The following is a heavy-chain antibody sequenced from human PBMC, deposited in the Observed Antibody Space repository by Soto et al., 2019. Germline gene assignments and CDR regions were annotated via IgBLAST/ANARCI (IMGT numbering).Heavy chain of an antibody. D-gene: IGHD5-12*01. CDR1: GYSFSDFG. V-gene: IGHV1-18*04. J-gene: IGHJ4*02. CDR3: ARSGYYEDTGTFEH. Sequence: QVHLVQSGGELKKPGASVKVSCKASGYSFSDFGITWVRQAPGQGLEWMGWISGKNGNTNYAQKVQGRVTLTADTSTSTAYMVMGDLTSDDTGIYYCARSGYYEDTGTFEHWGQGTRVTVSS. CDR2: ISGKNGNT.